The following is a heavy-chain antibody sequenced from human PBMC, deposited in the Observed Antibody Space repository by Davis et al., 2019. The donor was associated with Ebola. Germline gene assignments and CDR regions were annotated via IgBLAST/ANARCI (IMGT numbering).Heavy chain of an antibody. Sequence: MPSETLSLTCTVSGGSISSGGYYWSWIRQHPGKGLEWIGYIYYSGSTYYNPSLKSRVTISVDTSKNQFSLKLSSVTAADTAVYYCAAAVNYYYGMDVWGQGTTVTVSS. CDR1: GGSISSGGYY. J-gene: IGHJ6*02. V-gene: IGHV4-31*03. D-gene: IGHD2-15*01. CDR3: AAAVNYYYGMDV. CDR2: IYYSGST.